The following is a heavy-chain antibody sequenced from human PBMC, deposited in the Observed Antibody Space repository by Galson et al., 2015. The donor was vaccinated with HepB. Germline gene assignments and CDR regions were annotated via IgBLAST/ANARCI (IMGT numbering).Heavy chain of an antibody. CDR2: IWYDGSNK. V-gene: IGHV3-33*01. J-gene: IGHJ6*03. Sequence: SLRLSCAASGFTFSSYGMHWVRQAPGKGLEWVAVIWYDGSNKYYADSVKGRFTISRDNSKNTLYLQMNSLRAEDTAVYYCARPPRRYYYYYYYMDVWGKGTTVTVSS. CDR1: GFTFSSYG. CDR3: ARPPRRYYYYYYYMDV. D-gene: IGHD1-1*01.